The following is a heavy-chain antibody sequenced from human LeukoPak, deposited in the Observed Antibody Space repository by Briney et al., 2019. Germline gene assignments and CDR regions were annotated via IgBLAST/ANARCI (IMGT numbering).Heavy chain of an antibody. V-gene: IGHV3-11*04. J-gene: IGHJ6*03. CDR2: ISSSGSTI. D-gene: IGHD6-13*01. CDR1: GLTFSDYY. CDR3: ARDQLSRSSSWSNYYYYYMDV. Sequence: GGSLRLSCAASGLTFSDYYMSWIRQAPGKGLEWVSYISSSGSTIYYADSVKGRFTISRDNAKNSLYLQMNSLRAEDTAVYYCARDQLSRSSSWSNYYYYYMDVWGKGTTVTVSS.